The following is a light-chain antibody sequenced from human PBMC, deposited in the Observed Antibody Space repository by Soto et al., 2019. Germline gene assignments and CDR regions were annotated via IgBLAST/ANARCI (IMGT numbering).Light chain of an antibody. V-gene: IGKV3-20*01. CDR3: QQYGISPRT. J-gene: IGKJ5*01. CDR1: QSVTSSS. Sequence: EMVLRQSPGTLSLSPVERATLSFSASQSVTSSSLAWYQQKVGRAPRVLIYGASNRATGIPDRFSGSGSGTDFTLTITRLEPEDFAVYYCQQYGISPRTFGQGTRLE. CDR2: GAS.